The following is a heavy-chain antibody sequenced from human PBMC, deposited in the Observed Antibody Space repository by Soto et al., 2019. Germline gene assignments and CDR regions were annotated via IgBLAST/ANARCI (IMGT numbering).Heavy chain of an antibody. V-gene: IGHV1-18*01. Sequence: ASVKVSCKASGYTFTDYGINWVRQAPGQGLEWMGWISAHNGNTNYAQKLQGRVTMTTDTPTSTAYMELRSLRSDDTAVYYCARGRETGIAAAGTNYYYMDVWGKGTTVTVSS. CDR1: GYTFTDYG. D-gene: IGHD6-13*01. CDR3: ARGRETGIAAAGTNYYYMDV. J-gene: IGHJ6*03. CDR2: ISAHNGNT.